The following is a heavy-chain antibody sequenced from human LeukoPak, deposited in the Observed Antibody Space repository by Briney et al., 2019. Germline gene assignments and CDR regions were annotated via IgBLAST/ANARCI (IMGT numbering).Heavy chain of an antibody. V-gene: IGHV3-30*03. CDR1: GFTFSSYG. J-gene: IGHJ3*02. CDR3: ARDRHYGDAFDI. CDR2: VSYDGSIK. D-gene: IGHD4-17*01. Sequence: GGSLRLSCAASGFTFSSYGMHWVRQAPGKGLEWVAVVSYDGSIKEYGDSVKGRFTISRDTAKNTLYLQINSLGAEDTAVYYCARDRHYGDAFDIWGQGTMVTVSS.